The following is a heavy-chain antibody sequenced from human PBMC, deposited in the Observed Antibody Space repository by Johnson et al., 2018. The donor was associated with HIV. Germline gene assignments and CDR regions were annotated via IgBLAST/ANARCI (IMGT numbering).Heavy chain of an antibody. D-gene: IGHD6-13*01. Sequence: MMLVESGGGVVQPGRSLRLSCAASGFTFSNAWMSWVRQAPGKGLEWVGRIKSKTDGGTTDYAAPVQGIFTISRDDSKNTLYLRMNSLKTEDTAVYYCTTDPIAAAGHDAFDVWGQGTVVTVSS. J-gene: IGHJ3*01. V-gene: IGHV3-15*01. CDR3: TTDPIAAAGHDAFDV. CDR2: IKSKTDGGTT. CDR1: GFTFSNAW.